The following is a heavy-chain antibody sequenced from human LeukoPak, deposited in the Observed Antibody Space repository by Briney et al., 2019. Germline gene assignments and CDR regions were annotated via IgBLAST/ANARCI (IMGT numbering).Heavy chain of an antibody. D-gene: IGHD2-2*01. CDR2: IYTSGST. CDR1: GGSISSYY. CDR3: ARDSAIVVVPAADPLNWFDP. V-gene: IGHV4-4*07. J-gene: IGHJ5*02. Sequence: SETLSLTCTVSGGSISSYYWSWIRQPAGKGLEWIGRIYTSGSTNYNPSLKSRVTMSVDTSKNQFSLKLSSVTAADTAVYYCARDSAIVVVPAADPLNWFDPWGQGTLVTVSS.